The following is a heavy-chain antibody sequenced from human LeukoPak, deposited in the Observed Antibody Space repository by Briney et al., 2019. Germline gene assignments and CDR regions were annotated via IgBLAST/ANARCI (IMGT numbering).Heavy chain of an antibody. V-gene: IGHV3-23*01. CDR1: GFTSSGYA. CDR2: ISGSGDYT. D-gene: IGHD2-15*01. CDR3: AKTLFDCSGGSCYEDYFDD. J-gene: IGHJ4*02. Sequence: GGSLRLSCAVSGFTSSGYAMSWVRQAPGKGLEWVSTISGSGDYTYYADSVKGRFSISRDNSKNTLHLQMNSLRAEDTAVYYCAKTLFDCSGGSCYEDYFDDWGQGTLVTVSS.